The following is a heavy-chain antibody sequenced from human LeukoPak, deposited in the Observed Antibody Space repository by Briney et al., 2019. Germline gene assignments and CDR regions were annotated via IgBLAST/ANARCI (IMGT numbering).Heavy chain of an antibody. V-gene: IGHV4-30-2*01. D-gene: IGHD3-16*01. Sequence: SETLSLTCAVSGGSISSGGYSWSWIRQPPGKGLEWIGYIYHSGSTYYNPSLKSRVTISVDTSKNQFSMKMTSVTAADTAVYYCTRDWGGSAWFDPWGQGTLVTVSS. J-gene: IGHJ5*02. CDR3: TRDWGGSAWFDP. CDR1: GGSISSGGYS. CDR2: IYHSGST.